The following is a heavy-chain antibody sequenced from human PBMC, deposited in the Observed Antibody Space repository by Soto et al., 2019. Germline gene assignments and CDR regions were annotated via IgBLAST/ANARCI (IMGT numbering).Heavy chain of an antibody. Sequence: EVPLVESGGGVVRPGGSLRLSCAASGFTFDDYGMSWVRQAPGKGLQWVSGINWNGGSTGYADSVKGRFTISRDNAKNSLYLQMISLRAEDTALYYCARGRGYSYGWYFDYWGQGTLVTVSS. J-gene: IGHJ4*02. D-gene: IGHD5-18*01. CDR1: GFTFDDYG. CDR2: INWNGGST. V-gene: IGHV3-20*04. CDR3: ARGRGYSYGWYFDY.